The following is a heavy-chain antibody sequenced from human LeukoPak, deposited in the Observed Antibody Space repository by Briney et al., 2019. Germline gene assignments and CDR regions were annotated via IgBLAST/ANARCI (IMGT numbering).Heavy chain of an antibody. J-gene: IGHJ4*02. CDR2: IFTRGGT. D-gene: IGHD2-15*01. V-gene: IGHV4-61*02. CDR1: GGSISSDGYY. CDR3: ASGVVGAALDY. Sequence: SETLSLTCTGSGGSISSDGYYWTWLRQPAGKGLEWIGRIFTRGGTNYNPSLKSRVTISVDTSKNQFSLKLSSVTAADTAVYYCASGVVGAALDYWGQGTLVTVSS.